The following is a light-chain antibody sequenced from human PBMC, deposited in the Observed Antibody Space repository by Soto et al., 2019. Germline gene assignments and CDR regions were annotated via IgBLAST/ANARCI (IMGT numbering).Light chain of an antibody. Sequence: QSALTQPASVSGSPGQSITISCTGTSNDVGGYNYVSWYQHHPGKAATLMIYEVTNRASGVSNRFSGSKSGNTASLTISGLRAADEADYYCSSHTSNKYVFGTGTKLTVL. J-gene: IGLJ1*01. CDR1: SNDVGGYNY. CDR2: EVT. V-gene: IGLV2-14*01. CDR3: SSHTSNKYV.